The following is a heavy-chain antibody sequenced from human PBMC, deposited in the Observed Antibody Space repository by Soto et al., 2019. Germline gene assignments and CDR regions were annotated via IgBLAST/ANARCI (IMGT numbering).Heavy chain of an antibody. V-gene: IGHV4-59*01. D-gene: IGHD3-16*02. CDR3: ARTRTFGGVIVIPHFDY. J-gene: IGHJ4*02. CDR1: VGSISSYY. CDR2: IYYSGST. Sequence: PSETLSLTSTDPVGSISSYYWSWIRQPPGKGLEWIGYIYYSGSTNYNPSLKSRVTISVDTSKNQFSLKLSSVTAADTAVYYCARTRTFGGVIVIPHFDYWGQGALVNVFS.